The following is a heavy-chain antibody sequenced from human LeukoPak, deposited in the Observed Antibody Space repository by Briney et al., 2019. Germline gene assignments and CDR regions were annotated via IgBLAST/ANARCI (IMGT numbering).Heavy chain of an antibody. D-gene: IGHD3/OR15-3a*01. CDR3: ATLAPWTDFDY. CDR2: FDPEDGET. CDR1: GYTLTELS. V-gene: IGHV1-24*01. Sequence: ASVKVSCKVSGYTLTELSMHWVRRAPGKGLEWMGGFDPEDGETGHAQRFQGRVTMTEDTSTDTAYMELSSPTSEDTAVYFCATLAPWTDFDYWGQGTLVTVSS. J-gene: IGHJ4*02.